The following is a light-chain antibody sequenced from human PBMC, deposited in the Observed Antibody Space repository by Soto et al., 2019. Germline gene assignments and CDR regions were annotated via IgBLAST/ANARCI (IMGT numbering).Light chain of an antibody. CDR2: GNS. V-gene: IGLV1-40*01. CDR3: QSYDSSLSGSDVV. J-gene: IGLJ2*01. Sequence: QSVLTQPPSVSGAPGQRVTISCTGSSSNIGAGYDVHWYQQLPGTAPKLLIYGNSERPSGVPDRFSGSKSGTSASLAITGLQAEDEADYYCQSYDSSLSGSDVVFGGGTKLTVL. CDR1: SSNIGAGYD.